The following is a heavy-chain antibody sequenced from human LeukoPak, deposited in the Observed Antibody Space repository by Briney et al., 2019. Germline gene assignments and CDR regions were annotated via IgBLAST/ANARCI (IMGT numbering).Heavy chain of an antibody. CDR1: GGSISSYY. CDR3: ATLPPVSMVRGREPRGYFDY. D-gene: IGHD3-10*01. V-gene: IGHV4-59*01. J-gene: IGHJ4*02. Sequence: SETLSLTCTVSGGSISSYYWSWIRQPPGKGLEWIGYIYYSGSTNYNPSLKSRVTISVDTSKNQFSLKLSSVTAADTAVYYCATLPPVSMVRGREPRGYFDYWGQGTLVTVSS. CDR2: IYYSGST.